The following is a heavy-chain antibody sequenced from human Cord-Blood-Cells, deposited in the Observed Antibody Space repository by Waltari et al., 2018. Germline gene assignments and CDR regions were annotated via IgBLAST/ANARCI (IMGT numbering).Heavy chain of an antibody. Sequence: QVQLVQSGAEVKKPGASVKVSCKVSGYTLTELSMHWVRQAPGKGVEWMGGFDPEDGETIYTQKCQGRVTMTEDTSTDTAYMELSSLRSEDTAVYYCATAYYYGSGSYYNFDYWGQGTLVTVSS. CDR3: ATAYYYGSGSYYNFDY. CDR2: FDPEDGET. J-gene: IGHJ4*02. D-gene: IGHD3-10*01. CDR1: GYTLTELS. V-gene: IGHV1-24*01.